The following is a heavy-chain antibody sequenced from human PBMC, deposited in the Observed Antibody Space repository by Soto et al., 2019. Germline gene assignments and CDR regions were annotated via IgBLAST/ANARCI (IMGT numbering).Heavy chain of an antibody. CDR1: GFTLSDYA. J-gene: IGHJ6*02. Sequence: GGSLRLSCAASGFTLSDYAMSWVRQAPGKGLEWVSAIDGSSATTNYADSVKGRFTISRDNSKNTLFLHMSGLRAEDTAVYYCARDRRPSIYSGLAVWGQGTTVTVSS. CDR2: IDGSSATT. V-gene: IGHV3-23*01. CDR3: ARDRRPSIYSGLAV. D-gene: IGHD2-21*01.